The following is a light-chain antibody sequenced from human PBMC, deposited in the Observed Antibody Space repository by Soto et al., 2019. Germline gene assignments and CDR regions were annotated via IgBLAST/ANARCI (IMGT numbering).Light chain of an antibody. V-gene: IGKV3-15*01. CDR1: QSISSQ. CDR3: QQYSAWPYT. J-gene: IGKJ2*01. Sequence: EIVMTQSPATLAVSPGERATLSCRASQSISSQLTWYQQKPGQPPRLLIYGASTRATGIPARFSGSGSGTEFTLTISSLQSEDFAVYYCQQYSAWPYTFGQGTKLEIQ. CDR2: GAS.